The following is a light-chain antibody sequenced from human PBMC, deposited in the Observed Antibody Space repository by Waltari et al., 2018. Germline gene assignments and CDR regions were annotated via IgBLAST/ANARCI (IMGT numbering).Light chain of an antibody. J-gene: IGKJ1*01. V-gene: IGKV1-9*01. CDR2: AAS. CDR3: QQLNSYPSWT. Sequence: IQLTQSPSSLSASVGDRVTIPGRASQGISSYLAWYQQKPGKAPKLLIYAASTLQSGVPSRFSGSGSGTDFTLTISSLQPEDFATYYCQQLNSYPSWTFGQGTKVEIK. CDR1: QGISSY.